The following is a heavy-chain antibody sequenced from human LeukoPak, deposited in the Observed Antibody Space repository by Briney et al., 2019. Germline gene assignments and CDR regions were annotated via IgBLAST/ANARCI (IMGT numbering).Heavy chain of an antibody. V-gene: IGHV3-48*03. CDR2: ISSSGSTI. J-gene: IGHJ6*02. CDR3: ARERGETTVGRYCYYGRDV. D-gene: IGHD3-16*01. Sequence: GGSLRLSCAASGFTFSSYEMNWVRQAPGKGLEWVSYISSSGSTIYYADSVKGRFTISRDNAKNSLYLQMNSLRAEDTAVYYCARERGETTVGRYCYYGRDVWGQGTTVTVSS. CDR1: GFTFSSYE.